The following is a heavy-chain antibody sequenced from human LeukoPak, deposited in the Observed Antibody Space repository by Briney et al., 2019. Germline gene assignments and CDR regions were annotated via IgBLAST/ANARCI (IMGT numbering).Heavy chain of an antibody. V-gene: IGHV4-4*02. CDR1: GGSISSTHW. J-gene: IGHJ4*02. CDR2: IFHSGTT. Sequence: TSGTLSLTCAVSGGSISSTHWWNWVRQPPGKGLEWIGEIFHSGTTNYNPSLKSRVTISIDKSKNQFSLKLRSVTAADTAVYYCARPQTMGSSSPLGYWGQGTLVTVSS. CDR3: ARPQTMGSSSPLGY. D-gene: IGHD2-2*01.